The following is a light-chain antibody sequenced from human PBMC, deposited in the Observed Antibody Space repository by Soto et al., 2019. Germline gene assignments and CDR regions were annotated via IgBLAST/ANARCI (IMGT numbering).Light chain of an antibody. CDR3: SAYVVSSTSWV. Sequence: QSALTQPASVSGSPGRSITISCTGPSSDTDIFDFVSWYQQHPGKAPKLIISDVNHRPSGVSDRFSGTKSGNTASLTISGLRAGDEAAYYCSAYVVSSTSWVFGGGTKLTVL. CDR2: DVN. V-gene: IGLV2-14*03. J-gene: IGLJ3*02. CDR1: SSDTDIFDF.